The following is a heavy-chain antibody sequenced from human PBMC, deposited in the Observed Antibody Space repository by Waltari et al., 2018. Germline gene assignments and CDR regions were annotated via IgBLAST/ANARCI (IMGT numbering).Heavy chain of an antibody. CDR3: ARLYSSGWYPIDY. CDR2: IYPGDSDT. J-gene: IGHJ4*02. V-gene: IGHV5-51*01. Sequence: VQLVQSGAEVKMPGASVKVSCKASGYHLLTPTLHWVRQVPGQRPEWMGIIYPGDSDTRYSPSFQGQVTISADKSISTAYLQWSSLKASDTAMYYCARLYSSGWYPIDYWGQGTLVTVSS. CDR1: GYHLLTPT. D-gene: IGHD6-19*01.